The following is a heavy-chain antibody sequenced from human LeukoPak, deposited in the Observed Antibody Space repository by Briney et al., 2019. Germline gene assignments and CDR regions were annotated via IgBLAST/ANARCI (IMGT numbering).Heavy chain of an antibody. CDR3: AAGDYGDYVGAFDI. Sequence: SQTLSLTCAISGDSVSSNSAAWNWIRQSPSRGLEWQGRTYYRSKWYNDYAVSVKSRITINPDTSKNQFSLQLNSVTPEDTAVYYCAAGDYGDYVGAFDIWGQGTMVTVSS. D-gene: IGHD4-17*01. CDR1: GDSVSSNSAA. V-gene: IGHV6-1*01. J-gene: IGHJ3*02. CDR2: TYYRSKWYN.